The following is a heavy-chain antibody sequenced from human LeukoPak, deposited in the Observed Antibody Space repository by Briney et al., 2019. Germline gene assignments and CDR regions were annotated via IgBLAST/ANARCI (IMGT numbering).Heavy chain of an antibody. Sequence: PSETLSLTCTVSGSPISSGDYWGWIRQPPGKGLGWIGSLYNSVSTHYNPSFKSRVTMSVDTSKNQFSLKLRFVTDADTAVYYCARNTSGNWFDTWSQGTLVTVS. V-gene: IGHV4-38-2*02. CDR1: GSPISSGDY. CDR2: LYNSVST. J-gene: IGHJ5*02. CDR3: ARNTSGNWFDT.